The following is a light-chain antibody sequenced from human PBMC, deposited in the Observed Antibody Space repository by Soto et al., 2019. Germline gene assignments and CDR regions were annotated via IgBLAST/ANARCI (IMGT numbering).Light chain of an antibody. Sequence: QSALTQPASVSGSPGQSITISCTGTSSDVGGYNYVSWYQQHPGKAPKLMIYEVSNRPSGVSNRFSGSKSGNTASLTISGLQAEDEADYYCSSYTSSSLSYVFGTGTKSPS. CDR2: EVS. V-gene: IGLV2-14*01. CDR3: SSYTSSSLSYV. CDR1: SSDVGGYNY. J-gene: IGLJ1*01.